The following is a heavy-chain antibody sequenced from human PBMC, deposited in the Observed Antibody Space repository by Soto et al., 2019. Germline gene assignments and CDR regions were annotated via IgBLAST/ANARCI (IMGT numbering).Heavy chain of an antibody. D-gene: IGHD3-3*01. Sequence: SVEVSFKAFGYTFTGHFMHWVRQAPGQGLEWLGWINPNSGATKYAQKFQGRVTLTRDTSINTAYMEMSMLRSDDTAVYYCARGGGTILAPLPWGQGTLVTVSS. CDR2: INPNSGAT. CDR3: ARGGGTILAPLP. J-gene: IGHJ5*02. CDR1: GYTFTGHF. V-gene: IGHV1-2*02.